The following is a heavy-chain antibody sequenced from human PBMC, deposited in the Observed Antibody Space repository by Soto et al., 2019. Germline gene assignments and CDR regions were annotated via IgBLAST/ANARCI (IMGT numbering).Heavy chain of an antibody. CDR1: GFTFSSYG. CDR3: AKVPSGWLFGSDY. Sequence: GGSLRLSCAASGFTFSSYGMHWVRQAPGKGLEWVAVISYDGSNKYYADSVKGRFTISRDNSKNTLYLQMNSLRAEDTAVYYCAKVPSGWLFGSDYWGQGTLVTVSS. J-gene: IGHJ4*02. V-gene: IGHV3-30*18. CDR2: ISYDGSNK. D-gene: IGHD3-9*01.